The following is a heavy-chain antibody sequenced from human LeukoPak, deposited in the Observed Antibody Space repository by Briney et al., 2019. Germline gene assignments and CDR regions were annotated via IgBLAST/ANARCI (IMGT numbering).Heavy chain of an antibody. CDR1: GGTFSSYA. Sequence: SVKVSCKASGGTFSSYAISWVRQAPGQGLEWMGGIIPIFGTANYAQKFQGRVTITTDESTSTAYMELSSLRSEDTAVYYCARGRAPTYYDFWSGYYTRYYYYYMDVWGKGTRSPSP. D-gene: IGHD3-3*01. CDR2: IIPIFGTA. CDR3: ARGRAPTYYDFWSGYYTRYYYYYMDV. J-gene: IGHJ6*03. V-gene: IGHV1-69*05.